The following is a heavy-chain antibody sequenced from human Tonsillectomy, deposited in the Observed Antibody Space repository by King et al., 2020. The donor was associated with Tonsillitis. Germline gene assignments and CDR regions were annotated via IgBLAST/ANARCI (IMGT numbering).Heavy chain of an antibody. D-gene: IGHD3-22*01. CDR1: GGSISSSSYH. J-gene: IGHJ4*02. CDR3: ARLHYYDSSRYWYYFDY. V-gene: IGHV4-39*02. CDR2: IFHTGST. Sequence: QLQESGPGLVKPAETLSLTCTVSGGSISSSSYHWGWIRQPPGKGLEWIGSIFHTGSTYYNPPLKSRVTISVDTSKNHFSLKLSSVTAADTAVYYCARLHYYDSSRYWYYFDYWGQGTLVTVSS.